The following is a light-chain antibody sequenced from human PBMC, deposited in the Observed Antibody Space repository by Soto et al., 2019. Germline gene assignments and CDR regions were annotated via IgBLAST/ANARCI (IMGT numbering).Light chain of an antibody. V-gene: IGKV1-5*03. CDR2: QAS. Sequence: DIQMTQSPSTLSASVEDGVTITCRASQSIRSWLAWYQQKPGKAPKLLIYQASSLESGVSSRFSGSGSGTEFTLTISSLQPDDFATYYCQQYDSYPLTFGGGTKVEIK. CDR1: QSIRSW. J-gene: IGKJ4*01. CDR3: QQYDSYPLT.